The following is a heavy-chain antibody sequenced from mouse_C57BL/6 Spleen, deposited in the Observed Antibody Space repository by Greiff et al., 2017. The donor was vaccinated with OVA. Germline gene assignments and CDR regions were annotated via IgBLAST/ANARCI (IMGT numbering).Heavy chain of an antibody. J-gene: IGHJ4*01. CDR1: GYTFTSYW. V-gene: IGHV1-72*01. CDR2: IDPNSGGT. D-gene: IGHD1-1*01. Sequence: QVQLQQPGAELVKPGASVKLSCKASGYTFTSYWMHWVKQRPGRGLEWIGRIDPNSGGTKYNEKFKSKATLTVDKPTSTAYMQLSSLTSEDSAVYYCARSTQLLPGYAMDYGGQGTSVTVSS. CDR3: ARSTQLLPGYAMDY.